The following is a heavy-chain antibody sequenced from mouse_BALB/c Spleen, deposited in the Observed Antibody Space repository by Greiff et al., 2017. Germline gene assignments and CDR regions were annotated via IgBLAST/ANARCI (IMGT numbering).Heavy chain of an antibody. J-gene: IGHJ4*01. CDR2: IYPGDGDT. CDR3: ARDDYYGSSYYAMDY. V-gene: IGHV1-82*01. CDR1: GYAFSSSW. Sequence: QVQLQQSGPELVKPGASVKISCKASGYAFSSSWMNWVKQRPGQGLEWIGRIYPGDGDTNYNGKFKGKATLTADKSSSTAYMQLSSLTSVDSAVYFCARDDYYGSSYYAMDYWGQGTSVTVSS. D-gene: IGHD1-1*01.